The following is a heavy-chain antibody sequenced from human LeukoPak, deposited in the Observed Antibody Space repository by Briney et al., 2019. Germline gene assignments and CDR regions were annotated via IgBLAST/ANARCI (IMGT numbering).Heavy chain of an antibody. D-gene: IGHD6-13*01. J-gene: IGHJ4*02. CDR1: GGSIGSYY. Sequence: SETLSLTCTVSGGSIGSYYWSWIRQPPGKGLEWIGYIYYSGSTNYNPSLESRVTISVDTSKNQFSLRLKSVTTADTAVYYCERDEAAAGTLGFDYWGQGTLVTVSS. CDR2: IYYSGST. V-gene: IGHV4-59*01. CDR3: ERDEAAAGTLGFDY.